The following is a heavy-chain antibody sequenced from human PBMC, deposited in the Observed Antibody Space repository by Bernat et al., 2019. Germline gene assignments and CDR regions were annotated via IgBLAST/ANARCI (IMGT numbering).Heavy chain of an antibody. J-gene: IGHJ6*02. CDR3: ARELGSGWYWSYYYYGMDV. D-gene: IGHD6-19*01. V-gene: IGHV3-33*01. CDR1: GFTFSSYG. CDR2: IWYDGSNK. Sequence: QVQLVESGGGVVQPGRSLRLSCAASGFTFSSYGMHWVRQAPGKGLEWVAVIWYDGSNKYYADSVKCRFTISRDNSKNTLYLQMNSLRAEDTAVYYCARELGSGWYWSYYYYGMDVWGQGTTVTVSS.